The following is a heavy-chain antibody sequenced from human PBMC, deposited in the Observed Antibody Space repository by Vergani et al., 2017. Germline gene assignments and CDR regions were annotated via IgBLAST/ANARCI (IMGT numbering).Heavy chain of an antibody. CDR1: GFTFSSYA. J-gene: IGHJ4*02. V-gene: IGHV3-23*01. Sequence: EVQLLESGGGLVQPGGSLRLSCAASGFTFSSYAMSWVRQAPGKGLEWVSAISGSGGRTYYADSVKGRFTISRDNSKNTLYLQMNSLRAEDTAVYYCAKDWGSTQRPGRYYFDYWGQGTLVTVSS. CDR2: ISGSGGRT. CDR3: AKDWGSTQRPGRYYFDY. D-gene: IGHD3-16*01.